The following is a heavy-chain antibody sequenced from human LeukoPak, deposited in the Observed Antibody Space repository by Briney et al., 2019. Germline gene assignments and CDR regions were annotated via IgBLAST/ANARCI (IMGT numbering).Heavy chain of an antibody. V-gene: IGHV4-34*01. CDR1: GGSFSGYY. CDR2: INHSGST. CDR3: ARGFLRSGYFDY. Sequence: SETLSLTCAVYGGSFSGYYWSWIRHPPGKGLEWIGEINHSGSTNYNPSLKSRVTISVDTSKNQFSLKLSSVTAADTAVYYCARGFLRSGYFDYWGQGTLVTVSS. J-gene: IGHJ4*02. D-gene: IGHD3-3*01.